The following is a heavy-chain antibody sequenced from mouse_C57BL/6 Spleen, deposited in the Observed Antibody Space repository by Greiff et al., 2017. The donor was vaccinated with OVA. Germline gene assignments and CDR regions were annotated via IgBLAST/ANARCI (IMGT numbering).Heavy chain of an antibody. CDR3: AREWITTVVATRFAY. CDR1: GYTFTSYW. D-gene: IGHD1-1*01. Sequence: VQLQQPGAELVKPGASVKMSCKASGYTFTSYWITWVKQRPGQGLEWIGDIYPGSGSTNYNEKFKSKATLTVDTSSSTAYMQLSSLTSEDSAVYYGAREWITTVVATRFAYWGQGTLVTVSA. V-gene: IGHV1-55*01. J-gene: IGHJ3*01. CDR2: IYPGSGST.